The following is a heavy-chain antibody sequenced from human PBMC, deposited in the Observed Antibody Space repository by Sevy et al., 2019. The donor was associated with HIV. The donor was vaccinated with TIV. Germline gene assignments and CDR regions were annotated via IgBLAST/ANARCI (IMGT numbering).Heavy chain of an antibody. CDR1: GFTFSSYA. D-gene: IGHD3-22*01. V-gene: IGHV3-23*01. CDR2: LSGYGGST. Sequence: GGSLRLSCAASGFTFSSYAMSWVRQAPGKGLEWVSGLSGYGGSTYYVDSVKGRFTISRDNSKNKLYLQMNSLRAEDTAVYYCAKDRITMIGDAFDVWGQGTMVTVSS. CDR3: AKDRITMIGDAFDV. J-gene: IGHJ3*01.